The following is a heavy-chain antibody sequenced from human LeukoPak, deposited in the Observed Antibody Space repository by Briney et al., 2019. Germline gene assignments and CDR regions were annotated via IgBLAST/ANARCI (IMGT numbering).Heavy chain of an antibody. V-gene: IGHV4-59*01. CDR2: IHYGGST. Sequence: SETLSLTCTVSGGSITGYYWTWIRQPPGKGLEWIGYIHYGGSTNYNPSLRSRVTISVDTSKNQFSLKLSSVTAADTAVYYCAREEGGSYGYWGQGTLVTVSS. D-gene: IGHD1-26*01. CDR3: AREEGGSYGY. CDR1: GGSITGYY. J-gene: IGHJ4*02.